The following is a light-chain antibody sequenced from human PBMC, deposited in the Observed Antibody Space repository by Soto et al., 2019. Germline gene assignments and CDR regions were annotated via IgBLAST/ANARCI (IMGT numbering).Light chain of an antibody. V-gene: IGLV1-51*01. J-gene: IGLJ1*01. CDR2: DDN. Sequence: QSVLTQPPSVSAAPGQKVTISCSGSSSNIGGNSVSWYQQLPGTAPTLLIYDDNKRPSGIPDRFSGSKSGTSATLGITGFQTGDEADYYCGSWDSSLRAYVFGTGTKVTV. CDR3: GSWDSSLRAYV. CDR1: SSNIGGNS.